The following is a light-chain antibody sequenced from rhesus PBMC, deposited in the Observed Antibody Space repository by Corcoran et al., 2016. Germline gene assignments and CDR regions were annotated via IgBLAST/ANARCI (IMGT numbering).Light chain of an antibody. J-gene: IGKJ3*01. CDR3: LQYSSSPFT. CDR2: KAS. V-gene: IGKV1-22*01. Sequence: DIQMTQSPSSLSASVGDTVTITCRASQSISSWLDWYQQKPGKAPKLLIYKASSLQSGVPSRFSGSGSGTDFTLTIISLQPEDFATYSCLQYSSSPFTFGPGTKLDIK. CDR1: QSISSW.